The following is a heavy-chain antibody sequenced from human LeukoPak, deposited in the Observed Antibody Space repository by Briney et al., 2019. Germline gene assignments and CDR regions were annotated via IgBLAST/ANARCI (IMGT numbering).Heavy chain of an antibody. CDR3: ARHHRHYDILTGYGPGYYYGMDV. CDR2: IYYSGST. J-gene: IGHJ6*02. V-gene: IGHV4-59*08. Sequence: SETLSLTCTVSGGSISSYYWSWIRQPPGKGLEGIGYIYYSGSTNYNPSLKSRVTISVDTSKNQFSLKLSSVTAADTAVYYCARHHRHYDILTGYGPGYYYGMDVWGQGTTVTVSS. D-gene: IGHD3-9*01. CDR1: GGSISSYY.